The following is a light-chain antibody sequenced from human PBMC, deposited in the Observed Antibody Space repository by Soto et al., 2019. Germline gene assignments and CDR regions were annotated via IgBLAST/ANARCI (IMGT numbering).Light chain of an antibody. CDR3: QQYGSSPQT. Sequence: ESVLTQSPGTLSLSPGERATLSCRAIQSVSSSYLAWYQQKPGQAPRLLIYGASSRATGIPDRFSGSGSGTDFTLTISRLEPEDFAVYYCQQYGSSPQTFGQGTKVDI. CDR2: GAS. V-gene: IGKV3-20*01. CDR1: QSVSSSY. J-gene: IGKJ1*01.